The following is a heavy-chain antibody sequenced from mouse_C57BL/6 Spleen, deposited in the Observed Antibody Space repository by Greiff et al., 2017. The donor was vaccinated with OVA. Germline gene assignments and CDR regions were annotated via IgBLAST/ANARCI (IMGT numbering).Heavy chain of an antibody. D-gene: IGHD2-14*01. CDR2: IRNKANGYTT. V-gene: IGHV7-3*01. J-gene: IGHJ4*01. Sequence: EVQVVESGGGLVQPGGSLSLSCAASGFTFTDYYMSWVRQPPGKALEWLGFIRNKANGYTTEYSASVKGRFTISRDNSQSILYLQMNALRAEDSATYYCARSHRYYAMDYWGQGTSVTVSS. CDR3: ARSHRYYAMDY. CDR1: GFTFTDYY.